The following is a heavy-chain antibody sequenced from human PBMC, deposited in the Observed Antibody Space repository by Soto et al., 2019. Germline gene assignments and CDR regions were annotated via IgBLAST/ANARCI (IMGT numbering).Heavy chain of an antibody. D-gene: IGHD6-19*01. CDR1: GGSISSSSYY. J-gene: IGHJ6*02. Sequence: QLQLQESGPGLVKPSETLSLTCTVSGGSISSSSYYWGWIRQPPGKGLEWIGSIYYSGSTYYNPSLMSRVTISVDTSKNQFSLKLSSVTAADTAVYYCARHFSLLAGGGLMDVWGQGTTVTVSS. V-gene: IGHV4-39*01. CDR2: IYYSGST. CDR3: ARHFSLLAGGGLMDV.